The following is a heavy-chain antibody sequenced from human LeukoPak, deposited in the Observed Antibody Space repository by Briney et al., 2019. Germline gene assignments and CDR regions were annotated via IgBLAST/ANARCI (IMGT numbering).Heavy chain of an antibody. CDR3: AREDSSGWYVFDY. D-gene: IGHD6-19*01. Sequence: ASVKVSVKASGYSFTGYYMHWVRQAPGQGLEWMGCINPNSGGTDYAQKFQGRVTMTRDTSISTAYMELSRLTSDDTAVYYCAREDSSGWYVFDYWGQGTLVTVSS. CDR1: GYSFTGYY. J-gene: IGHJ4*02. V-gene: IGHV1-2*02. CDR2: INPNSGGT.